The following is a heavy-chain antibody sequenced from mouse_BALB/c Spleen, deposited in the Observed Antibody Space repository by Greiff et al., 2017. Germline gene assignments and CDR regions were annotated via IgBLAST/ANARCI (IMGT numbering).Heavy chain of an antibody. D-gene: IGHD2-10*02. Sequence: VQLKESGTVLARPGASVKMSCKASGYTFTSYWMHWVKQRPGQGLEWIGAIYPGNSDTSYNQKFKGKAKLTAVTSTSTAYMELSSLTNEDSAVYYCTREVWYPAWFAYWGQGTTLTVSS. J-gene: IGHJ2*01. CDR3: TREVWYPAWFAY. CDR1: GYTFTSYW. CDR2: IYPGNSDT. V-gene: IGHV1-5*01.